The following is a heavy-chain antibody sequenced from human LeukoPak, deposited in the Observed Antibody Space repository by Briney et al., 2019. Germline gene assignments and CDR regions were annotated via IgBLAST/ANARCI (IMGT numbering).Heavy chain of an antibody. J-gene: IGHJ4*02. Sequence: GGSPRLSCAASGFTFSSYAMSWVRQAPGKGLEWVLGISASGGSSYYADSVRGRFTISRDNSKNTLYLQMDSLRAEDTAVYYCAKDRITGTPYYFDYWGQGTLVTVSS. D-gene: IGHD1-20*01. CDR2: ISASGGSS. V-gene: IGHV3-23*01. CDR1: GFTFSSYA. CDR3: AKDRITGTPYYFDY.